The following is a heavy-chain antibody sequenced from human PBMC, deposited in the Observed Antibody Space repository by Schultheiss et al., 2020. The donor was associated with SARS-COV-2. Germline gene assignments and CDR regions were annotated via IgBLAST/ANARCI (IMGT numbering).Heavy chain of an antibody. J-gene: IGHJ3*02. V-gene: IGHV3-7*03. CDR1: GFTFSSYW. CDR2: IKQDGSEK. CDR3: TTMPISTMIGPWAFDI. D-gene: IGHD3-22*01. Sequence: GGSLRLSCAASGFTFSSYWMSWVRQAPGKGLEWVANIKQDGSEKYYVDSVKGRFTISRDNAKNSLYLQMNSLRAEDTAVYYCTTMPISTMIGPWAFDIWGQGTMVTVSS.